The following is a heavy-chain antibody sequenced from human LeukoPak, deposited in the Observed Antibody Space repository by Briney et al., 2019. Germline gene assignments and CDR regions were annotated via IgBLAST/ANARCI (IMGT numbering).Heavy chain of an antibody. CDR3: ARDKRSSWSSYYYYGMDV. V-gene: IGHV3-30*03. Sequence: PGRSLRLSCAASGFTFSSYGMHWVRQAPGKGLEWVAVISYDGSNKYYADSVKGRFTISRDNSKNTLYLQMNSLRAEDTAVSYCARDKRSSWSSYYYYGMDVWGQGTTVTVSS. CDR2: ISYDGSNK. CDR1: GFTFSSYG. D-gene: IGHD6-13*01. J-gene: IGHJ6*02.